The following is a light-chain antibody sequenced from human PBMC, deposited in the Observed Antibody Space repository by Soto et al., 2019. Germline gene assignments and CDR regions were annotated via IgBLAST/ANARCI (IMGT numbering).Light chain of an antibody. CDR1: QTISNW. Sequence: DIQMTQSPSTLSASVGDRVTITCRASQTISNWLAWYQQKPGKAPRLLIYDASTLESGVPSRFSGSASGTEFTLTISSRQPDDFATYYCQQHTFGQGTKLEIK. J-gene: IGKJ2*01. CDR2: DAS. CDR3: QQHT. V-gene: IGKV1-5*01.